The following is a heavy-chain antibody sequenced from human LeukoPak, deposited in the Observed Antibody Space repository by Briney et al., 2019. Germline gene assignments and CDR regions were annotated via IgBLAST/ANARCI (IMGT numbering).Heavy chain of an antibody. D-gene: IGHD6-13*01. CDR3: ARDPRIAAAGTEYYFDY. V-gene: IGHV1-2*02. CDR2: INPNSGGT. Sequence: ASVKVSCKASGYTFTGYYMHWVRQAPGQGLEWMGWINPNSGGTNYAQKFQDRVTMTRDTSISTAYMELSRLRSDDTAVYYCARDPRIAAAGTEYYFDYWGQGTLVTVSS. CDR1: GYTFTGYY. J-gene: IGHJ4*02.